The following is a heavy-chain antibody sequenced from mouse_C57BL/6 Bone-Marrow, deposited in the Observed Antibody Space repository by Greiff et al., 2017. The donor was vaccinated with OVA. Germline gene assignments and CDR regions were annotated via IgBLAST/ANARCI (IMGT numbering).Heavy chain of an antibody. CDR2: IYPGDGDT. Sequence: VKLMESGAELVKPGASVKISCKASGYAFSSYWMNWVKQRPGKGLEWIGQIYPGDGDTNYNGKFKGKATLTADKSSSTAYMQLSSLTSEDSAVYFCARWGGQLRLRGAYWGQGTLVTVSA. CDR1: GYAFSSYW. CDR3: ARWGGQLRLRGAY. D-gene: IGHD3-2*02. J-gene: IGHJ3*01. V-gene: IGHV1-80*01.